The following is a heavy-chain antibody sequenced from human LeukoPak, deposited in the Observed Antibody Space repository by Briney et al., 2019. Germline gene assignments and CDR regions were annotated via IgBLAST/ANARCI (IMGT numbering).Heavy chain of an antibody. CDR2: IWYDGSNK. D-gene: IGHD6-13*01. CDR3: ARDFYSSSWYVRYYFDY. CDR1: GFTFSSYG. Sequence: GGSLRLSCAASGFTFSSYGMHWVRRAPGKGWGGVAVIWYDGSNKYYADSVKGRFTISRDNSKNTLYLQMNSLRAEDTAVYYCARDFYSSSWYVRYYFDYWGQGTLVTVSS. V-gene: IGHV3-33*08. J-gene: IGHJ4*02.